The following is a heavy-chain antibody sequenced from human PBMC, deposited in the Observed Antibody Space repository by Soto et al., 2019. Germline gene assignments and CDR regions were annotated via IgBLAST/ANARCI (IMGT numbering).Heavy chain of an antibody. CDR2: INQDGSEK. J-gene: IGHJ4*02. Sequence: EVQLVESGGGLVQPGGSPRLSCAASGFSFSSYSMSWVRQAPGKGLEWVANINQDGSEKYYVDSVKGRFIISRDNAENSLYLQMSSLIAEDTAVYYCTSLMVRGVMWLDYWGQGALVTVSS. CDR1: GFSFSSYS. V-gene: IGHV3-7*05. CDR3: TSLMVRGVMWLDY. D-gene: IGHD3-10*01.